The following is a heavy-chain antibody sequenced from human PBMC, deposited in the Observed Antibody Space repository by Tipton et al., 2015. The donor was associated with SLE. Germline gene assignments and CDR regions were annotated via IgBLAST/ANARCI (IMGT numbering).Heavy chain of an antibody. CDR1: GFTFSNYY. Sequence: GSLRLSCAASGFTFSNYYMSWIRQAPGKGLEWVSYISSSGTIIYYADSAKGRFTVSRDSDSLYLQMNSLGVEDTAVYYCARHPFYYYYMDVWGRGTSVTVSS. CDR3: ARHPFYYYYMDV. V-gene: IGHV3-11*01. J-gene: IGHJ6*03. CDR2: ISSSGTII.